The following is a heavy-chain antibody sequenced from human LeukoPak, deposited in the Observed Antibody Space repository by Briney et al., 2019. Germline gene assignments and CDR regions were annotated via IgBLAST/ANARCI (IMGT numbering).Heavy chain of an antibody. D-gene: IGHD2-2*02. CDR1: GFTFSSYG. J-gene: IGHJ4*02. Sequence: GGSLRLSCAASGFTFSSYGMHWVRQAPGKGLEWVAVISYDGSNKYYADSVKGRFTISRDNSKNTLYLQMNSLRAEDTAVYYCAREGYYCSSTSCYTVAFDYWGQGTLVTVSS. CDR3: AREGYYCSSTSCYTVAFDY. V-gene: IGHV3-30*03. CDR2: ISYDGSNK.